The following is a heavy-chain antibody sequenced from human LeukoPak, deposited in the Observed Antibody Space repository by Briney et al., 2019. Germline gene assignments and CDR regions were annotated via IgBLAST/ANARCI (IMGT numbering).Heavy chain of an antibody. CDR2: INHSGST. CDR3: ARRLQRSPNWFDP. CDR1: GGSFSGYY. D-gene: IGHD4-11*01. J-gene: IGHJ5*02. Sequence: SETLSLTCAVYGGSFSGYYWSWIRQPPGKGLEWIGEINHSGSTNYNPSLKSRVTISVDTSKNQFSLKLSSVTAADTAVYYCARRLQRSPNWFDPWGQGTLVTVSS. V-gene: IGHV4-34*01.